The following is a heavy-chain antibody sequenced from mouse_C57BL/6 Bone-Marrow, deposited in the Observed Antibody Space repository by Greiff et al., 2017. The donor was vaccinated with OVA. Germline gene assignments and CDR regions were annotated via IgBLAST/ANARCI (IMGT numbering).Heavy chain of an antibody. CDR1: GYTFTDYY. CDR2: INPYNGGT. J-gene: IGHJ1*03. Sequence: EVKLQQSGPVLVKPGASVKMSCKASGYTFTDYYMNWVKQSHGKSLEWIGVINPYNGGTSYNQKFKGKATLTVDKSSSTAYMELNSLTSEDSAVYYCARGGCYGNYVGYFDVWGTGTTVTVSS. CDR3: ARGGCYGNYVGYFDV. V-gene: IGHV1-19*01. D-gene: IGHD2-1*01.